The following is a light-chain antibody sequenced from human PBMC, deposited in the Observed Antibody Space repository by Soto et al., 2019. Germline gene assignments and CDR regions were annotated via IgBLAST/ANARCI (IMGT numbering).Light chain of an antibody. CDR1: QGISTY. CDR2: AAS. J-gene: IGKJ1*01. CDR3: QQSYSTTWT. Sequence: DIQMTHSTSSLSASVGLSVTITCRASQGISTYLNWYQQKPGKAPKLLIYAASSLQSGVPSRFSGSGSETDCTLTSSSLQPEDFATYACQQSYSTTWTFGQGTKVDIK. V-gene: IGKV1-39*01.